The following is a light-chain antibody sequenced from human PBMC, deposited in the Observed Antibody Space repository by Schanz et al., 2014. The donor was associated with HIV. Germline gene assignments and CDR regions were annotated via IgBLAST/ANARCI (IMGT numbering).Light chain of an antibody. V-gene: IGKV3D-15*01. CDR2: GAS. CDR3: QQYSNWPFT. CDR1: QSVNNN. Sequence: EIVMTQSPVTLSVSPGERVTLSCRASQSVNNNLAWYQQKSGQPPRLLIYGASTRATGIPARFSGSGSGTDFTLTISNLQSEDSAVYFCQQYSNWPFTFGQGTRLEIK. J-gene: IGKJ5*01.